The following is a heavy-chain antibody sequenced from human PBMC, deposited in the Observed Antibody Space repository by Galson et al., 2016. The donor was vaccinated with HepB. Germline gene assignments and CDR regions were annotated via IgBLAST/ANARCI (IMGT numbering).Heavy chain of an antibody. Sequence: SLRLSCAASGFRFTSYVMSWVRQPPGKGLEWLSSIRGRGFGTFKADSVKGRFTISRDNSRNTVYLHLNRVTAEDAGLYFCAKYPEGDYRHFEDWGQGTLVTVSS. CDR1: GFRFTSYV. V-gene: IGHV3-23*01. CDR3: AKYPEGDYRHFED. CDR2: IRGRGFGT. D-gene: IGHD3-16*01. J-gene: IGHJ4*02.